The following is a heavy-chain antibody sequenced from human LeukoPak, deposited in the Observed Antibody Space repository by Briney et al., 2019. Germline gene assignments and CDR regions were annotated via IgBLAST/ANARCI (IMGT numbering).Heavy chain of an antibody. CDR3: ARQSNVLLWFGESLFDY. J-gene: IGHJ4*02. V-gene: IGHV4-34*01. CDR2: INHSGST. CDR1: GGSFSGYY. Sequence: SETLSLTCAVYGGSFSGYYWSWIRQPPGKGLEWIGEINHSGSTNYNPSLKSRVTISVDTPKNQFSLKLSSVTAADTAVYYCARQSNVLLWFGESLFDYWGQGTLVTVSS. D-gene: IGHD3-10*01.